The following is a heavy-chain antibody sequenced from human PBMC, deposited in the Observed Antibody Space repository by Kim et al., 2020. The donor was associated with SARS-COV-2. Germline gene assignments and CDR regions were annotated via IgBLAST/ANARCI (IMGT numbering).Heavy chain of an antibody. CDR3: AKDLYYYDSSGYIDY. J-gene: IGHJ4*02. Sequence: DSVKGRFTISRDNSKNTLYLQMNSLRAEDTAVYYCAKDLYYYDSSGYIDYWGQGTLVTVSS. V-gene: IGHV3-30*02. D-gene: IGHD3-22*01.